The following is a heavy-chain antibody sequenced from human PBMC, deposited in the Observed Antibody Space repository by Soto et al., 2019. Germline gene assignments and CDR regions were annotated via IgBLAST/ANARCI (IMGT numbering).Heavy chain of an antibody. V-gene: IGHV3-23*01. J-gene: IGHJ6*02. Sequence: GGSLRLSCAASGFTFRSHAMSWVRQAPGKGLEWVSGISASGGSTYYADSVEGRFTISRDNSKNTLYLQMNSLRAEDTAVYYCAKGVDYRYFYGMDVWGQGTTVTVSS. CDR3: AKGVDYRYFYGMDV. D-gene: IGHD4-17*01. CDR1: GFTFRSHA. CDR2: ISASGGST.